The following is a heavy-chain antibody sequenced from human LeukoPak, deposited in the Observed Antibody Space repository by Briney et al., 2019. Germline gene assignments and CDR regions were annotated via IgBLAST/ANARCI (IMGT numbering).Heavy chain of an antibody. J-gene: IGHJ4*02. CDR3: ARDLREDDYGDYAVDY. Sequence: ASVKVSCKASGYTFTSYGIRWVRQAPGQGLEWMGWISAYNGNTNYAQKLQGRVTMTTDTSTSTAYMELRSLRSDDTAVYYCARDLREDDYGDYAVDYWGQGTLVTVSS. D-gene: IGHD4-17*01. V-gene: IGHV1-18*01. CDR1: GYTFTSYG. CDR2: ISAYNGNT.